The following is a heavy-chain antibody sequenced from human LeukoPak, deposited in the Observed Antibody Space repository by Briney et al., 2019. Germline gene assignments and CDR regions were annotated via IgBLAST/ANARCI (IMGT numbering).Heavy chain of an antibody. V-gene: IGHV4-34*01. CDR2: INHSGST. Sequence: SETLSLTSAVYGGSFSANYWSWIRQPPRKGLERIGEINHSGSTNYNPSLKSRLTISVDTSKNQFSLKLSSVTAADTAVYYCARGRYTVMVRGLSAFDIWGQGTMVTVSS. CDR1: GGSFSANY. CDR3: ARGRYTVMVRGLSAFDI. D-gene: IGHD5-18*01. J-gene: IGHJ3*02.